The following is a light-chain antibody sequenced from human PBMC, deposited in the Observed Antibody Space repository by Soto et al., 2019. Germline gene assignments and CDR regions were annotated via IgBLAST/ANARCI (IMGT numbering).Light chain of an antibody. Sequence: QSVLTQPPSASGTPGQRITISCSGGTSNIGSNTVSWYQQVPGTAPKVLISANDQRPSGVPDRFSVSKSGTSASLAISGLQSEDEGDYYCAAWDDILTAWLFGGGTKLSVL. CDR1: TSNIGSNT. J-gene: IGLJ3*02. CDR2: AND. CDR3: AAWDDILTAWL. V-gene: IGLV1-44*01.